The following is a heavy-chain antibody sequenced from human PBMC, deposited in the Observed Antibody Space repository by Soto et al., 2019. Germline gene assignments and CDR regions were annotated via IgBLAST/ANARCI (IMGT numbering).Heavy chain of an antibody. D-gene: IGHD2-15*01. CDR3: ALRGHCSGDTCYSA. CDR2: IYWSDEK. Sequence: QITFKESGPTLVKPTQTLTLTCTFSGFSLTTAGVGVGWIRQPPGKALEWLALIYWSDEKRYSPTLKSRLTITKDTSKNQVVLTMSNMVPVDTATYYCALRGHCSGDTCYSAWGQGTLVTVSS. V-gene: IGHV2-5*01. J-gene: IGHJ5*02. CDR1: GFSLTTAGVG.